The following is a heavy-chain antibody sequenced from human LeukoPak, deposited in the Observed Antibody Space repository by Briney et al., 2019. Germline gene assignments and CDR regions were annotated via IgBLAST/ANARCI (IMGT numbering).Heavy chain of an antibody. CDR1: GCTDRSNY. J-gene: IGHJ4*02. CDR3: ARDRRCSSTSCYDY. D-gene: IGHD2-2*01. V-gene: IGHV3-66*02. CDR2: IYSGGST. Sequence: SVPLSLPACGCTDRSNYMHWVGPAGGRELAGVSVIYSGGSTYYADSVKGRFTISRDNSKNTLYLQMNSLRAEDTAVYYCARDRRCSSTSCYDYWGQGTLVTVSS.